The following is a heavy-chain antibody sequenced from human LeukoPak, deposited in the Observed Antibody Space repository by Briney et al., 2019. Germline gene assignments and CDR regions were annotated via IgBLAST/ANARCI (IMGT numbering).Heavy chain of an antibody. Sequence: GGSLRLTCTASGFTFGDYAMGWFRQAPGKGLEWVSFIRSKTYGGTTEYAASVKGRFTISRDDSKSIAYLQMNSLKTEDTAVYYCTRDPNYGSGMDYYYYGMDVWGQGTTVTVSS. CDR1: GFTFGDYA. D-gene: IGHD3-10*01. CDR2: IRSKTYGGTT. CDR3: TRDPNYGSGMDYYYYGMDV. J-gene: IGHJ6*02. V-gene: IGHV3-49*03.